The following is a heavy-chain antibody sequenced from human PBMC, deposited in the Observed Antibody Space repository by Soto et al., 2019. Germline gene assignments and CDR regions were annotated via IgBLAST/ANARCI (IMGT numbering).Heavy chain of an antibody. CDR3: ARDSASPGGAYFDS. D-gene: IGHD3-10*01. CDR1: GFTFRNYN. V-gene: IGHV3-21*06. CDR2: ISTGGAYM. Sequence: EVQLVESGGGLVKAGGSLRLFCTASGFTFRNYNMNWVRQAPGKGLEWVSSISTGGAYMFYADSVKGRFTITRDNAQNSLFLQIDSPRAEDTAVYYCARDSASPGGAYFDSWGQGTLVTVSS. J-gene: IGHJ4*02.